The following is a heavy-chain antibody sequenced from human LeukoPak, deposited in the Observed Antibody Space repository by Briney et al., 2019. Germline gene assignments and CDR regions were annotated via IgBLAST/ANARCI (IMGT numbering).Heavy chain of an antibody. CDR3: ARGSGYSYGYEVDY. CDR2: IYYSGST. D-gene: IGHD5-18*01. Sequence: KPSETLSLTCTVSGGSISSYYWSWIRQPPGKGLEWIGYIYYSGSTNYNPSLKSRVTISVDTSKNQFSLKLSSVTAADTAVYYCARGSGYSYGYEVDYWGQGTLVTVSS. CDR1: GGSISSYY. V-gene: IGHV4-59*01. J-gene: IGHJ4*02.